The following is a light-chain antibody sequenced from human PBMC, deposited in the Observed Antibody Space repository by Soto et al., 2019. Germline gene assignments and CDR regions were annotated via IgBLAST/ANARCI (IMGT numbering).Light chain of an antibody. CDR2: EVS. CDR1: SSDVGGFNY. CDR3: CSYAGSSTFRV. Sequence: QSVLTQPASVSGSPGQSITISCTGTSSDVGGFNYVSWYQQHPGKAPKLMIYEVSNRPSGVSNRFSGSKSGNTASLTISGLQAEDEADYYCCSYAGSSTFRVFGGGTKVTVL. V-gene: IGLV2-23*02. J-gene: IGLJ2*01.